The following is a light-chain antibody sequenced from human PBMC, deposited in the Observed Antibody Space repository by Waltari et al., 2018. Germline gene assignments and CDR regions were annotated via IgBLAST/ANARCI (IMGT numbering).Light chain of an antibody. Sequence: DIQMIQSPSSLSASVGDRVTITCRTSQTIISYLNWYQQKPGKAPKLLIYAASSLQSGVPSRFSGSGSGTDFTLTISSLQPEDFATYYCQQSYSSFTFGPGTKVDIK. CDR1: QTIISY. CDR2: AAS. J-gene: IGKJ3*01. V-gene: IGKV1-39*01. CDR3: QQSYSSFT.